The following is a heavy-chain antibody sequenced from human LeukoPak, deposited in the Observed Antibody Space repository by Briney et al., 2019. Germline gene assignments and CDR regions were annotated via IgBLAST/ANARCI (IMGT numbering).Heavy chain of an antibody. Sequence: SGRSLRLSCAASGFTFSNYEMNWVRQAPGKGLEWVSYISSSGSTTYYADSVKGRFTISRDNAKNSLYLQMNSLRAEDTAVYYCARGYCSGGSCYFDYWGQGTLVTVSS. J-gene: IGHJ4*02. CDR1: GFTFSNYE. D-gene: IGHD2-15*01. CDR2: ISSSGSTT. V-gene: IGHV3-48*03. CDR3: ARGYCSGGSCYFDY.